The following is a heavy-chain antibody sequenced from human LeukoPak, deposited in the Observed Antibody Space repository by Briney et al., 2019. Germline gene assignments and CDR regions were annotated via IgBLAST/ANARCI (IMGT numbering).Heavy chain of an antibody. CDR2: IRNKANSYTT. CDR1: GFIFSDHY. J-gene: IGHJ6*04. V-gene: IGHV3-72*01. Sequence: PGGSLRLSCAASGFIFSDHYIDWVRQAPGKGLEWVARIRNKANSYTTEYAASVKGRFTISRDDSENSSYLQLNDLKTEDTAVYYCTRDRWGGGYTSRGMDVWGKGTTVTISS. CDR3: TRDRWGGGYTSRGMDV. D-gene: IGHD5-12*01.